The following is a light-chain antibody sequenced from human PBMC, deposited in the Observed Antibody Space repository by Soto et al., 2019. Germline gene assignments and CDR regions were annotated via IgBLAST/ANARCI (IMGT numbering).Light chain of an antibody. Sequence: EVVMTQSPATLSLSPGERATLTCRASQSVSSSLAWYQQKPGQAPRLLIYCASTRTAGLPERFSGSGSETEFTLTSSMLPAEDFAIYYCQHYNNWWTFGQGTKVEIK. CDR2: CAS. J-gene: IGKJ1*01. CDR1: QSVSSS. V-gene: IGKV3-15*01. CDR3: QHYNNWWT.